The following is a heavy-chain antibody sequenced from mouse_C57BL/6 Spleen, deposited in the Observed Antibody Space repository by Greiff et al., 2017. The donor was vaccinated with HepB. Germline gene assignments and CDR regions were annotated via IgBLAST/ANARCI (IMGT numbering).Heavy chain of an antibody. Sequence: QVHVKQSGAELARPGASVKLSCKASGYTFTSYGISWVKQRTGQGLEWIGEIYPRSGNTYYNEKFKGKATLTADKSSSTASMELRSLTSEDSAVYFCARVDPYYGSSSFAYWGQGTLVTVSA. CDR3: ARVDPYYGSSSFAY. CDR2: IYPRSGNT. D-gene: IGHD1-1*01. J-gene: IGHJ3*01. CDR1: GYTFTSYG. V-gene: IGHV1-81*01.